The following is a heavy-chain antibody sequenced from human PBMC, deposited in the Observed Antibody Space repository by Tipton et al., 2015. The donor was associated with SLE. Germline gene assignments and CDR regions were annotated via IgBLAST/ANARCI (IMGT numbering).Heavy chain of an antibody. D-gene: IGHD6-19*01. CDR2: IYTSGST. V-gene: IGHV4-61*02. CDR3: ARSPLIAVSGGFDY. Sequence: LRLSCTVSGGSISSGSYYWSWIRQPAGKGLEWIGRIYTSGSTNYNPSLKSRVTISVDTSKSQFSLKLSSVTAADTAVYYCARSPLIAVSGGFDYWGQGTLVTVSS. J-gene: IGHJ4*02. CDR1: GGSISSGSYY.